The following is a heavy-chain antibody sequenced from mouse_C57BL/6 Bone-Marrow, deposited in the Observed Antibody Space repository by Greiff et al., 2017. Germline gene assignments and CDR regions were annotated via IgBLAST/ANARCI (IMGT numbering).Heavy chain of an antibody. J-gene: IGHJ4*01. V-gene: IGHV3-1*01. CDR1: GYSITSGYD. CDR3: ARGDYNYAMDY. Sequence: VQLQQSGPGMVKPSQSLSLTCTVTGYSITSGYDWHWLRHFPGNKLEWMGYISYSGSTNYNPSLKSRISITHDTSKNHFFLKLNSVTTEDTATXYCARGDYNYAMDYWGQGTSVTVSS. D-gene: IGHD2-13*01. CDR2: ISYSGST.